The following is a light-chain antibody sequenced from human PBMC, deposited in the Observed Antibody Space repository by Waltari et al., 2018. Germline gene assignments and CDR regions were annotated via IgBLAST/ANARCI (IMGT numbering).Light chain of an antibody. Sequence: DIQMTQSPSSLSASEGARVTTICRASQSIATRLNWYQQNPGKAPKVLIFDASTLQTGVPSRFSGSASGTHFTLTISSLQPEDSATYFCQQSSNLPYTFGQGTKLEIK. CDR2: DAS. V-gene: IGKV1-39*01. CDR3: QQSSNLPYT. J-gene: IGKJ2*01. CDR1: QSIATR.